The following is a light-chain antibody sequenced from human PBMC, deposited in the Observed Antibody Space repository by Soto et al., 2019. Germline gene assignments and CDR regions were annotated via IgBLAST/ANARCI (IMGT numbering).Light chain of an antibody. J-gene: IGKJ1*01. Sequence: EVVLTQSPATLSLSPGESATLSCRASQSVSSTLAWYQHKPGQAPRLLIYDTSTRATGVPARFSGSGSGAEFTLTISSLQSEDFAVYYCQQYNNWPRTFGQGTKVDIK. V-gene: IGKV3D-15*01. CDR3: QQYNNWPRT. CDR2: DTS. CDR1: QSVSST.